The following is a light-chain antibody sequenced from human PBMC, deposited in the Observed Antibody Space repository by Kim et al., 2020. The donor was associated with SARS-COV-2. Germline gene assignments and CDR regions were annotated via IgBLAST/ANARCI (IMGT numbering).Light chain of an antibody. J-gene: IGLJ1*01. V-gene: IGLV3-1*01. CDR2: QDS. CDR3: QAWDSSTSYV. CDR1: KLGDKY. Sequence: SYELTQPPSVSVSPGQTASITCSGDKLGDKYACWYQQKPGQSPVLVIYQDSKRPSGIPERFSGSNSGNTATLTISGTQAMDEADYYCQAWDSSTSYVCG.